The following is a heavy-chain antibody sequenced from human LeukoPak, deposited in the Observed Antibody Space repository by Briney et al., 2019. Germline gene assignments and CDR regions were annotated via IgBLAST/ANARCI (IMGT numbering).Heavy chain of an antibody. V-gene: IGHV4-39*07. J-gene: IGHJ3*02. Sequence: SETLSLTCTVSGGSISSTSYYWGWIRQPPGKGLEWIGSIYYSGSTYYTPSLKSRVTISVDTSKNQFSLKLSSVTAADTAVYYCARDQLRYDILTGYYPDAFDIWGQGTMVTVSS. CDR1: GGSISSTSYY. CDR2: IYYSGST. D-gene: IGHD3-9*01. CDR3: ARDQLRYDILTGYYPDAFDI.